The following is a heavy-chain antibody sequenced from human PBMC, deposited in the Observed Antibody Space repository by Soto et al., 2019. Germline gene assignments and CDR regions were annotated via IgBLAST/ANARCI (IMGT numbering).Heavy chain of an antibody. D-gene: IGHD3-10*01. Sequence: GGSLRLSCAASGFNFSTYWMTWVRQAPGKGLEWVANINHIGNQKHYVDSVKGRFTISRDNSKNSLFLLMNYLRAEDTAVYYCASNPYGAHFEYWGQGTLVTVSS. V-gene: IGHV3-7*01. J-gene: IGHJ4*02. CDR3: ASNPYGAHFEY. CDR1: GFNFSTYW. CDR2: INHIGNQK.